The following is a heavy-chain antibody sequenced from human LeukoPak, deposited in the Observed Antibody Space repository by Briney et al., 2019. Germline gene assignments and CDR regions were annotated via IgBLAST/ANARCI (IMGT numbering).Heavy chain of an antibody. V-gene: IGHV3-48*02. CDR2: ISFSSSTI. CDR1: GFTFGTYN. J-gene: IGHJ4*02. D-gene: IGHD5-24*01. CDR3: ATKMATKGSFEY. Sequence: PGGSLRLSCAASGFTFGTYNMNWVRQAPGKGLEWVSYISFSSSTIHYADSVKGRFTISRDNAKNSLYQQMNSLRDEDTAVYYCATKMATKGSFEYWGQGTLVTVSS.